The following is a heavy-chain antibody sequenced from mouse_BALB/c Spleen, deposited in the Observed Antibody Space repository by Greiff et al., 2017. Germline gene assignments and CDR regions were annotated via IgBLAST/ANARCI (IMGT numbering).Heavy chain of an antibody. CDR2: IDPENGDT. D-gene: IGHD1-1*01. Sequence: EVQVVESGAELVRSGASVKLSCTASGFNIKDYYMHWVKQRPEQGLEWIGWIDPENGDTEYAPKFQGKATMTADTSSNTAYLQLSSLTSEDTAVYYCKGSSSYYFAMDYWGQGTSVTVSS. CDR1: GFNIKDYY. J-gene: IGHJ4*01. V-gene: IGHV14-4*02. CDR3: KGSSSYYFAMDY.